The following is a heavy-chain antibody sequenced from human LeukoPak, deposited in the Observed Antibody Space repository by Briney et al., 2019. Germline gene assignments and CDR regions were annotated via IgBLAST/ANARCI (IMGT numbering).Heavy chain of an antibody. Sequence: ASVKVSCKAPGYTFTSYGISWVRQAPGQGLECMGWISAYNGNTNYAQKLQGRVTMTTDTSTSTAYMELRSLRSDDTAVYYCAREGYGYNQVDYWGQGTLVTVSS. CDR2: ISAYNGNT. D-gene: IGHD5-24*01. CDR1: GYTFTSYG. V-gene: IGHV1-18*01. CDR3: AREGYGYNQVDY. J-gene: IGHJ4*02.